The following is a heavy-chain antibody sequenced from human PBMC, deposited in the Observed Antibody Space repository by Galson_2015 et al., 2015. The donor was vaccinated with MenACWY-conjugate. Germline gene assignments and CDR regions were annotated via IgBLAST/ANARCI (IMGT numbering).Heavy chain of an antibody. D-gene: IGHD6-13*01. CDR2: IRYDGSST. CDR1: GFTFSNYG. Sequence: SLRLSCAASGFTFSNYGMHWVRQTPGKGLEWVSFIRYDGSSTSYADSVKGRFTISRDNAKNTLYLQMNSLRAEDTAVYYCARVERVSLDREQQLTYYYYGMDVWGQGTTVTVSS. J-gene: IGHJ6*02. V-gene: IGHV3-30*02. CDR3: ARVERVSLDREQQLTYYYYGMDV.